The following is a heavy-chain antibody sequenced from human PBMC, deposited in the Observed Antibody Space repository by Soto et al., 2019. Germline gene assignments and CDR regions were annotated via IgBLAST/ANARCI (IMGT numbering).Heavy chain of an antibody. J-gene: IGHJ6*02. CDR3: ARLSPYYYYYGMDV. CDR2: INHSGST. CDR1: GGSVSGYY. Sequence: SETLSLTCAVYGGSVSGYYWSWIRQPPGKGLEWIGEINHSGSTNYNPSLKSRVTISVDTSKNQLSLKLSSVTAADTAVYYCARLSPYYYYYGMDVWGQGTTVTVSS. V-gene: IGHV4-34*01.